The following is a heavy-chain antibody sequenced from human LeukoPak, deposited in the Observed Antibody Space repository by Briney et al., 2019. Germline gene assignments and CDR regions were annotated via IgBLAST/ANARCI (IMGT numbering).Heavy chain of an antibody. CDR1: GFTFSSYA. J-gene: IGHJ4*02. CDR3: AKAQWRDYYGSGSYPFDY. Sequence: PGGSLRLSCAASGFTFSSYAMSWVRQAPGKGLEWVSAISGSGGSTYYADSVKGRFTISRDSSKNTLYLQMNSLRAEDTAVYYCAKAQWRDYYGSGSYPFDYWGQGTLVTVSS. D-gene: IGHD3-10*01. CDR2: ISGSGGST. V-gene: IGHV3-23*01.